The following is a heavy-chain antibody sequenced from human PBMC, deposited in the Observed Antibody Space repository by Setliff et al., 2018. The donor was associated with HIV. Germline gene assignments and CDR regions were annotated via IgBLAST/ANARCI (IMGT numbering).Heavy chain of an antibody. CDR1: GDIFSRYG. Sequence: GASVKVSCKASGDIFSRYGISWVRQAPGQGLEWMGGIIPIYGTANSAQKFQGRVTITADESTSTAYMELSTLRSEDTAVYYCARDRGSRGFDYWGQGTLVTVSS. J-gene: IGHJ4*02. CDR3: ARDRGSRGFDY. V-gene: IGHV1-69*13. CDR2: IIPIYGTA. D-gene: IGHD1-26*01.